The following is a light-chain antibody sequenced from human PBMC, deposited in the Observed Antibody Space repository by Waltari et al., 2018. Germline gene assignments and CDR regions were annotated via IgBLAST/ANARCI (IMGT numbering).Light chain of an antibody. J-gene: IGLJ2*01. CDR1: SSAVGGYNF. Sequence: QSALTQPASVSGSPGQSITISCTGSSSAVGGYNFVSWYQQHPGKAPKLLIYEVIKRPSGVSIRFSGSKSGNTASLTISGLQAEDEADYYCCSYIGRALFGGGTKLTVL. CDR3: CSYIGRAL. V-gene: IGLV2-23*02. CDR2: EVI.